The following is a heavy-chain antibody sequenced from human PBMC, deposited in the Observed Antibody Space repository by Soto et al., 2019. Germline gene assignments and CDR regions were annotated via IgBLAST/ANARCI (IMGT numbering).Heavy chain of an antibody. D-gene: IGHD5-18*01. J-gene: IGHJ1*01. V-gene: IGHV1-18*01. Sequence: GASVNVSCKASGYTFTSYGISWVRQAPGQGLEWMGWISAYNGNTNYAQKLQGRVTMTTDTSTSTAYMELRSLRSDDTAVYYCARDLTPWIQIWASPRLAGYFQHWGQGTLVTVYS. CDR2: ISAYNGNT. CDR1: GYTFTSYG. CDR3: ARDLTPWIQIWASPRLAGYFQH.